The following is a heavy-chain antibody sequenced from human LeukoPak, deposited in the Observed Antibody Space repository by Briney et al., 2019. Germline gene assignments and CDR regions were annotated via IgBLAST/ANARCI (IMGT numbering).Heavy chain of an antibody. D-gene: IGHD2-21*02. V-gene: IGHV3-9*01. J-gene: IGHJ3*02. Sequence: GRSLRLSWAASGFTFDEYCMRCVRQAPGKCLEWVSGISWNSGSIRHADSVEGRFTISRDNAKNSLYLQMNSLRAEDTALYYCAKAQVVTAIQPDAFDIWGQGTMVTVS. CDR1: GFTFDEYC. CDR3: AKAQVVTAIQPDAFDI. CDR2: ISWNSGSI.